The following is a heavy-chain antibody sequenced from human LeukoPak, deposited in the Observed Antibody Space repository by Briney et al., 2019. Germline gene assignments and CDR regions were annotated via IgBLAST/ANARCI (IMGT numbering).Heavy chain of an antibody. CDR3: ARDAIHSHIVVVTATGSWFDP. Sequence: GGSLRLSCAASGFNFSNYWMSWVRQAPGRGLEWVANIQQDGSDKYYVDSVRGRFTISRDNAKNSLYLQMNSLRAEDTAVYYCARDAIHSHIVVVTATGSWFDPWGQGTLVTVSS. CDR2: IQQDGSDK. CDR1: GFNFSNYW. V-gene: IGHV3-7*01. D-gene: IGHD2-21*02. J-gene: IGHJ5*02.